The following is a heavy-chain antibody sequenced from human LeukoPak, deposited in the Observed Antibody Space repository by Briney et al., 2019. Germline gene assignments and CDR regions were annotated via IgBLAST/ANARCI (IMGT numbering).Heavy chain of an antibody. CDR1: GFTFRTYA. CDR3: AKDRASSSWYFVDY. CDR2: ISVSGAYK. Sequence: PGGSLRLSCAASGFTFRTYAMTWVRQAPGKGLEWVSSISVSGAYKYYADSVKGRFTISRDDSKNTLYLQMNSLRAEDTAVYYCAKDRASSSWYFVDYWGQGTLVTVSS. J-gene: IGHJ4*02. D-gene: IGHD6-13*01. V-gene: IGHV3-23*01.